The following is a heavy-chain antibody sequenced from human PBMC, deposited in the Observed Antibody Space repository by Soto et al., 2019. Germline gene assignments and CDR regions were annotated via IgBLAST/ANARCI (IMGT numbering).Heavy chain of an antibody. J-gene: IGHJ4*02. CDR1: GDSVSSNSAA. D-gene: IGHD1-26*01. Sequence: PSQTLSLTCGISGDSVSSNSAAWNWLRQSPSRGLEWLGRTYYRSKWYNDYAVSVESRITINPDTSKNHFSLQLNFVTPEDTAVYFCARGEQYSGRIFDYWGQGTPVTVSS. CDR3: ARGEQYSGRIFDY. CDR2: TYYRSKWYN. V-gene: IGHV6-1*01.